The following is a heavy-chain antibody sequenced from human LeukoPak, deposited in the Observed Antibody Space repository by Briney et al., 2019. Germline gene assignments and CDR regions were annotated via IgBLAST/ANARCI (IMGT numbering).Heavy chain of an antibody. CDR1: GGTFRSYA. J-gene: IGHJ4*02. D-gene: IGHD5-12*01. CDR3: AKTSRANSAYDSPFDY. Sequence: RASVKVSCKASGGTFRSYAISWVRQAPGQGLEWMGGIIPIFGTANYAQKFQGRVTITADESTSTAYMELSSLRSEDTAIYYCAKTSRANSAYDSPFDYWGQGTLVTVSS. V-gene: IGHV1-69*13. CDR2: IIPIFGTA.